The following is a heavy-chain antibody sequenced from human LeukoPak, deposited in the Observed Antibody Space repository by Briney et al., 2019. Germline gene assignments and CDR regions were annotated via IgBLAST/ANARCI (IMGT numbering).Heavy chain of an antibody. CDR1: GGTSSSYA. J-gene: IGHJ3*02. CDR3: ARGELGTDAFYI. CDR2: IIPIFGTA. Sequence: ASVKVSCKASGGTSSSYAISWVRQAPGQGLEWMGGIIPIFGTANYAQKFQGRVTITADESTSTAYMELSSLRSEDTAVYYCARGELGTDAFYIWGQGRMVTVSS. D-gene: IGHD3-16*01. V-gene: IGHV1-69*13.